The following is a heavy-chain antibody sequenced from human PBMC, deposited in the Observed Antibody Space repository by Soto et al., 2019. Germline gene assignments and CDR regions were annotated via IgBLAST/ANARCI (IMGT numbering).Heavy chain of an antibody. CDR1: GFTFNSYS. CDR2: ISSSSSTI. Sequence: EVQLVESVGCLVQPGGSLSITCAASGFTFNSYSMSWVRQAPGKGLEWVSYISSSSSTIYYADSVKGRFTISRDNAKNSLYLQMNSLRDEDTAVYYCARAGYYGSGVLLWGQGTLVTVSS. V-gene: IGHV3-48*02. J-gene: IGHJ4*02. CDR3: ARAGYYGSGVLL. D-gene: IGHD3-10*01.